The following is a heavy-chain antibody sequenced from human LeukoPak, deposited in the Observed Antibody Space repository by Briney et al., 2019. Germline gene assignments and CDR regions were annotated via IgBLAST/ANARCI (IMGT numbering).Heavy chain of an antibody. CDR1: LDSTTSNF. D-gene: IGHD3-9*01. CDR2: IHRSGSP. CDR3: AREILGGFDPGAY. V-gene: IGHV4-4*02. J-gene: IGHJ4*02. Sequence: PSETLSLTCTVSLDSTTSNFWSWVRQSPGKGLEWIGEIHRSGSPNYNPSLQSRVTISIDRSRNQIALELSSVTAADTAVYYCAREILGGFDPGAYWGQGTLVTVSS.